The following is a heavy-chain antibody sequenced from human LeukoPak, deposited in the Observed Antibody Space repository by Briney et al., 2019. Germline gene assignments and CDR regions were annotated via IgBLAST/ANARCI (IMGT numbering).Heavy chain of an antibody. D-gene: IGHD2-15*01. V-gene: IGHV3-48*01. CDR2: ISGSSTAI. Sequence: GGSLRLSCATSGFTLSSYSMNWLRQAPGKGLEWVSYISGSSTAIYYADSVKGRFIISRDNAKSSLYLQMNSLRVEDTAVYYCARGYCSGGSCYSNYFDYWGQGTLVTVSS. J-gene: IGHJ4*02. CDR3: ARGYCSGGSCYSNYFDY. CDR1: GFTLSSYS.